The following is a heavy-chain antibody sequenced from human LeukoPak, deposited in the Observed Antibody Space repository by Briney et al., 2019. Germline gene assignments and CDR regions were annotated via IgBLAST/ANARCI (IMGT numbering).Heavy chain of an antibody. CDR3: AELGITMIGGV. J-gene: IGHJ6*04. CDR2: ISRSSTTI. CDR1: GFTFSNYS. V-gene: IGHV3-48*01. D-gene: IGHD3-10*02. Sequence: GGSLRLSCAASGFTFSNYSMNWVRQAPGKGLEWVSYISRSSTTIYYADSVKGRFTISRDNARNSLYLQMNSLRAEDTAVYYCAELGITMIGGVWGKGTTVTISS.